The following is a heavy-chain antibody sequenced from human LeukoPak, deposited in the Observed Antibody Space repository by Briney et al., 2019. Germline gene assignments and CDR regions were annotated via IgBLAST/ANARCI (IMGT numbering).Heavy chain of an antibody. CDR3: ARENTDYTYYDY. V-gene: IGHV4-38-2*02. CDR2: IYHSGST. J-gene: IGHJ4*02. D-gene: IGHD4-11*01. Sequence: SETLSLTCTVSGYSISSGYYWGWIRQPPGKGLEWIGSIYHSGSTYYSPSLKSRVTISVDTSKSQFSLTLNSVTAADTAVYHCARENTDYTYYDYWGQGILVTVSS. CDR1: GYSISSGYY.